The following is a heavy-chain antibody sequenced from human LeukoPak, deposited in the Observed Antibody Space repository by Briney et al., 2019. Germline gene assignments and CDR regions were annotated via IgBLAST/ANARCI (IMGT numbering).Heavy chain of an antibody. CDR1: GDSVSSNSAA. V-gene: IGHV6-1*01. D-gene: IGHD2-2*01. Sequence: SQTLSLTCAISGDSVSSNSAAWNWIRQSPSRGLEWLGRTYYRSKWYNDYAVSVKSRITINPDTSKNQFSLQLNSVTPEDTAVYYCARLSVVATWDYYYMDVWGKGTTVTVSS. CDR3: ARLSVVATWDYYYMDV. CDR2: TYYRSKWYN. J-gene: IGHJ6*03.